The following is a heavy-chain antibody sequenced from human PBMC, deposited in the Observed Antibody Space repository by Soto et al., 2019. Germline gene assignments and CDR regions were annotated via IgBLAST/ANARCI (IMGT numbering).Heavy chain of an antibody. Sequence: SETLSLTGAVYGGPFSGYYCSWIRQPPGKGLEWLGEINHSGITNYNPSLKSRVTISVDTSKNQFSLKLSSVTAADTAVYYCGRASPGLADRAFDYLGQVTLFALCS. CDR1: GGPFSGYY. V-gene: IGHV4-34*01. CDR2: INHSGIT. J-gene: IGHJ4*02. CDR3: GRASPGLADRAFDY. D-gene: IGHD6-6*01.